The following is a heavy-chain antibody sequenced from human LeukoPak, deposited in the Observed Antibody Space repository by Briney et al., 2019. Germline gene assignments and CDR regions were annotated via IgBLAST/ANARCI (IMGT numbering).Heavy chain of an antibody. CDR1: GGSTSSYY. Sequence: PSETLSFTCTVSGGSTSSYYWSWIRQPPGKGLEWIGYIYYSGSTNYNPSLKSRVTRSVDTSENQFSLKLSSVTAADTAVYYCARHLESSSSPRRVFDIWGQGTMVTVSS. CDR3: ARHLESSSSPRRVFDI. D-gene: IGHD6-6*01. V-gene: IGHV4-59*08. CDR2: IYYSGST. J-gene: IGHJ3*02.